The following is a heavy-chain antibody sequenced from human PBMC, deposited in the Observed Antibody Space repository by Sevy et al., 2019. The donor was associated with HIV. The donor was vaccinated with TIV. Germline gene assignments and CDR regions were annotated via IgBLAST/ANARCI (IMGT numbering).Heavy chain of an antibody. V-gene: IGHV3-73*01. D-gene: IGHD3-3*01. Sequence: GGSLRLSCAASGFTFSGSAMHWVRQASGKGLEWVGRIRSKANSYATAYAASVKGRFTISRDDSKNTAYLQMNSLRAEDTAVYYCAKDGEFLEWPYGMDVWGQGTTVTVSS. CDR2: IRSKANSYAT. J-gene: IGHJ6*02. CDR1: GFTFSGSA. CDR3: AKDGEFLEWPYGMDV.